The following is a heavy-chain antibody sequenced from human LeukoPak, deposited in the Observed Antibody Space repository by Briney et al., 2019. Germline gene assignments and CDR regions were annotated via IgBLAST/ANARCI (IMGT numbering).Heavy chain of an antibody. CDR2: ISGFGGST. CDR1: GFTFNNYA. Sequence: PGGSVRLSCAASGFTFNNYAMNWVRQAPGKGLEWVSGISGFGGSTYYAPSVKGRLTISRDNFGNMLYLHLDSLRVEDTAIYYCARRSGSSWSSFDYWGQGALVTVSS. J-gene: IGHJ4*02. D-gene: IGHD6-13*01. CDR3: ARRSGSSWSSFDY. V-gene: IGHV3-23*01.